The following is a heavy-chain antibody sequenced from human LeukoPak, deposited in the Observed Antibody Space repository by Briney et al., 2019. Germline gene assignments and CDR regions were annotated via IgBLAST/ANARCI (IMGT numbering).Heavy chain of an antibody. CDR3: AKTGYSSGYNWFDP. J-gene: IGHJ5*02. V-gene: IGHV5-51*01. CDR2: IYPGDSDT. Sequence: GESLQISCQGSGSSFTSYWIGWVRPLPGKGLEWMGIIYPGDSDTRYSPSFQGQVTISADKSISTAYLQWSSLKASDTAMYYCAKTGYSSGYNWFDPWGQGTLVTVSS. D-gene: IGHD6-19*01. CDR1: GSSFTSYW.